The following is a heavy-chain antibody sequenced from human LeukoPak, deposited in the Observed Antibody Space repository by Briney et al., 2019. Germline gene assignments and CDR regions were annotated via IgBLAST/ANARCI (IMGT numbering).Heavy chain of an antibody. V-gene: IGHV3-30-3*01. D-gene: IGHD2-2*02. Sequence: GRSLRLSCAASGFTFSSYAMHWVRQAPGKGLEWVAVISYDGSNKYYADSVKGRFTISRDNSKNTLYLQMNSLRAEDTAMYYCARSYCSSTSCYTDGLLDAFDFWGQGTMLTVSS. CDR2: ISYDGSNK. CDR1: GFTFSSYA. J-gene: IGHJ3*01. CDR3: ARSYCSSTSCYTDGLLDAFDF.